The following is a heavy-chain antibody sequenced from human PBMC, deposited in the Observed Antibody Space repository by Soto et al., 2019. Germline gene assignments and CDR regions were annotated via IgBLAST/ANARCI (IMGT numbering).Heavy chain of an antibody. CDR3: ARGRVVVPAGPPRHLDY. V-gene: IGHV3-21*01. CDR2: ISSTSSYI. Sequence: GGSLRLSCAASGFTFSSYSMNWVRQAPGKGLEWVSSISSTSSYIYYADSVKGRFTISRDSAKNSLYLQMDGLRAEDAAVYYCARGRVVVPAGPPRHLDYWGQGTLVTVS. D-gene: IGHD2-2*01. CDR1: GFTFSSYS. J-gene: IGHJ4*02.